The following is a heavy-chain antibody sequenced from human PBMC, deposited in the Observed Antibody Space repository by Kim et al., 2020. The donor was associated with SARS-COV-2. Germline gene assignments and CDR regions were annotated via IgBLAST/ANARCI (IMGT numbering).Heavy chain of an antibody. CDR1: GFTFSDYN. J-gene: IGHJ6*02. CDR3: VRPLSDKIVTGSGLDV. Sequence: GGSLRLSCAASGFTFSDYNMAWVRQAPGKGLEWVSSISSSSLHIYYADSLKGRFTISRDNAKRSLYLQMNSLRAEDTAVYYCVRPLSDKIVTGSGLDVWGQGTTVTVSS. V-gene: IGHV3-21*01. D-gene: IGHD3-9*01. CDR2: ISSSSLHI.